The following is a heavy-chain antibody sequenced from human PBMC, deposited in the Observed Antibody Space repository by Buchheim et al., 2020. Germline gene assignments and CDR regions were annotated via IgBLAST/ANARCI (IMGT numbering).Heavy chain of an antibody. CDR2: VHYTGTT. Sequence: QVQLQESGTGLLKHSETLSLTCTVSGGSISTPTYYWNWIRQSPGKGLEWIGNVHYTGTTYYNPSLKSRVTMSVDKSKNQFSLKLLSVTAADTALYYCARHSDAYNFFDYWGQGTL. CDR3: ARHSDAYNFFDY. V-gene: IGHV4-39*01. D-gene: IGHD5-24*01. J-gene: IGHJ4*02. CDR1: GGSISTPTYY.